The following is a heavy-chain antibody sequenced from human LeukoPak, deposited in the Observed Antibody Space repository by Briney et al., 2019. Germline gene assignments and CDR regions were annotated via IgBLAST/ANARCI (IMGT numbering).Heavy chain of an antibody. V-gene: IGHV3-30*02. Sequence: GGSLRLSCAASRFTFSSYGMHWVRQAPGKGLEWVAFIRYDGSNKYYADSVKGRFTISRDNSKNTLYLQMNSLRAEDTAVYYCAKSTTSSGSYRVLNYWGQGTLVTVSS. CDR1: RFTFSSYG. CDR2: IRYDGSNK. CDR3: AKSTTSSGSYRVLNY. D-gene: IGHD3-10*01. J-gene: IGHJ4*02.